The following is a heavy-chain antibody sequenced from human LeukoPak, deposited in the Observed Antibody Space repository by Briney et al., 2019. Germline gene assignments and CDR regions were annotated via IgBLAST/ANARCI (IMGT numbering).Heavy chain of an antibody. V-gene: IGHV4-30-4*08. Sequence: SSETLSLTCTVSGGSISSGDYYWSWIRQPPGKGLEWIGYIYYSGSTYYNPSLKSRVTISVDTSKNQFSLKLSSATAADTAVYYCARGRDSDYWGQGTLVTVSS. J-gene: IGHJ4*02. CDR2: IYYSGST. D-gene: IGHD3-22*01. CDR1: GGSISSGDYY. CDR3: ARGRDSDY.